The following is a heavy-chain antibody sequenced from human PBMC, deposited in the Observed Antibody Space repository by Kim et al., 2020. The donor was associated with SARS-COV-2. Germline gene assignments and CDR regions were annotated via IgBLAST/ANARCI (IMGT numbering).Heavy chain of an antibody. D-gene: IGHD3-22*01. Sequence: YSQKFQGRVTITRDTSASTAYMELSSLRSEDTAVYYCAAAPYYDSSGYLYWGQGTLVTVSS. J-gene: IGHJ4*02. V-gene: IGHV1-3*01. CDR3: AAAPYYDSSGYLY.